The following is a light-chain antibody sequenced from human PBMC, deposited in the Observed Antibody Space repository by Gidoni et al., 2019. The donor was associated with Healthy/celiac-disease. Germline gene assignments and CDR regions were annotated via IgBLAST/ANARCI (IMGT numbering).Light chain of an antibody. CDR3: MQAVQTPWT. J-gene: IGKJ1*01. Sequence: DLVMTQSLLSMPVTPGEPASISCRSSPSLLHSTGYNYLYWYLQKPGQSQQLLIYLGSNRASGVPDRFSGSGSGTDFTLKISRVEAEDVGVYYCMQAVQTPWTFGQGTKVEIK. CDR2: LGS. V-gene: IGKV2-28*01. CDR1: PSLLHSTGYNY.